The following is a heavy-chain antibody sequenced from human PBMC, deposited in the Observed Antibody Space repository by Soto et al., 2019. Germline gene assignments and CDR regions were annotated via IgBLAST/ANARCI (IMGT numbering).Heavy chain of an antibody. V-gene: IGHV4-39*01. D-gene: IGHD1-26*01. J-gene: IGHJ4*02. CDR2: PSFTGNT. CDR3: VCYCGRGWGGWFDY. CDR1: GASITTDNFY. Sequence: PSETLSLTCTVSGASITTDNFYWGWIRQPPGKGLEWIGSPSFTGNTYFNPSLRTRVTIFVDTSKNQFSLKLNSVTAADTAVYYCVCYCGRGWGGWFDYWGQGTLVTVSS.